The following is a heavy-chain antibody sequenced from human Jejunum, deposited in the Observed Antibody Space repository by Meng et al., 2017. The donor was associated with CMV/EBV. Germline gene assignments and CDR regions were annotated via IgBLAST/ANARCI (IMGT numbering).Heavy chain of an antibody. V-gene: IGHV3-74*01. J-gene: IGHJ4*02. Sequence: CAASGFTFSDYWMHWARQAPGKGLVWVSRIYNDGTRTNYADSVKGRFTISRDNAKNTLYLQMNSLRAEDTAVYYCARGSSGYYVDYWGQGTLVTVSS. CDR3: ARGSSGYYVDY. CDR1: GFTFSDYW. D-gene: IGHD3-22*01. CDR2: IYNDGTRT.